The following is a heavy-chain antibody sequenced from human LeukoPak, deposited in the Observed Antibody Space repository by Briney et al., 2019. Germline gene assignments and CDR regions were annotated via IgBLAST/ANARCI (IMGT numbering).Heavy chain of an antibody. CDR1: GYTFTGYY. CDR3: ARPSRRGVVTDDVFDI. CDR2: INPNSGGT. J-gene: IGHJ3*02. D-gene: IGHD2-15*01. Sequence: ASVKVSCKASGYTFTGYYMHWVRQAPGQGLEWMGWINPNSGGTNYAQKFQGRVTMTRDTSISTAYMELSRLRSDDTAVYYCARPSRRGVVTDDVFDIWGQGTMVTVSS. V-gene: IGHV1-2*02.